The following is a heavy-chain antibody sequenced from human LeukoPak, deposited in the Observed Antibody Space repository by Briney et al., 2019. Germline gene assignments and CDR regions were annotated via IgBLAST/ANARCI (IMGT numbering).Heavy chain of an antibody. CDR2: IYWNDDK. D-gene: IGHD3-22*01. CDR3: AHRRAYYDSSGYYGEGGAFDI. J-gene: IGHJ3*02. V-gene: IGHV2-5*01. Sequence: SGPTLVKPTQTLTLTCTFSGFSLSTSGGGVGWIRQPPGKALEWLALIYWNDDKRYSPSLKSRLTITNDTSNNQVVLTMTNMDPVDTATYYCAHRRAYYDSSGYYGEGGAFDIWGQGTMVTVSS. CDR1: GFSLSTSGGG.